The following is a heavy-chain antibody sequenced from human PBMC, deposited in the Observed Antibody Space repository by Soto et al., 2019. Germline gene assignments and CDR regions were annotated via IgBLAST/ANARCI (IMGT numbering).Heavy chain of an antibody. D-gene: IGHD3-16*01. V-gene: IGHV4-34*01. Sequence: QVQLQQWGAGLLKPSETLSLTCAVYGGSFSGYYWSWIRQPPGKGLEWIGEINHSGSTNYNPSLKSRVTISVDTSKNPFSLKLSSVTAAYTAVYYCARGPRTGLGELARGAFAIWGQGTMVTVSS. J-gene: IGHJ3*02. CDR3: ARGPRTGLGELARGAFAI. CDR1: GGSFSGYY. CDR2: INHSGST.